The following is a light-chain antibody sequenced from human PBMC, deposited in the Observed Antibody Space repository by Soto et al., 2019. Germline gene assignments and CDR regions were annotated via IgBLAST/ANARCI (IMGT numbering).Light chain of an antibody. Sequence: QSALTQPASVSGSPGQSITISCTGSSTDIGFYDFVSWYQQQPRKAPRLVIYEVSGRPSGISVRFSGSKSGNTASLTISGLQADDEGDYYCSSYTKTTTADVFGTGTKLTVL. CDR2: EVS. CDR3: SSYTKTTTADV. J-gene: IGLJ1*01. V-gene: IGLV2-14*01. CDR1: STDIGFYDF.